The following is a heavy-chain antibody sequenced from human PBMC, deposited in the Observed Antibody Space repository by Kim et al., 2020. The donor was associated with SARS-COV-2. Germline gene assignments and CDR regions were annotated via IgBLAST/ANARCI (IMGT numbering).Heavy chain of an antibody. CDR3: AKEGAYYDSSGLEDLDY. V-gene: IGHV3-33*03. J-gene: IGHJ4*02. D-gene: IGHD3-22*01. Sequence: VKGRFTISRDKSKNTLYLQMNSLRAEDTALYYCAKEGAYYDSSGLEDLDYWGQGTLVTVSS.